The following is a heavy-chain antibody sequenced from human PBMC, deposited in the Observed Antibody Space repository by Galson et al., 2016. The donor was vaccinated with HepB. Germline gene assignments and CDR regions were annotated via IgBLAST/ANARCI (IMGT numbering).Heavy chain of an antibody. D-gene: IGHD1-26*01. CDR1: GGSISSGGYY. CDR3: ARMSNYHNYFEY. V-gene: IGHV4-31*01. Sequence: TLSLTCTVSGGSISSGGYYWSWIRQHPGKGLEWIGYTYYSGSTYYNPSLKSPVTISVDTSKNQFSLKLSSVTAADTAVYYCARMSNYHNYFEYWGQGTLVTVSS. CDR2: TYYSGST. J-gene: IGHJ4*02.